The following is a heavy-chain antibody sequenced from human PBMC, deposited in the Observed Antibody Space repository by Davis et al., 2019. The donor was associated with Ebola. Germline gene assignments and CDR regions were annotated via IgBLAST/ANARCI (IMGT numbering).Heavy chain of an antibody. Sequence: MPSETLSLTCAVSGDSISSRNWWSWVRQSPGKGLEWIGEIYHSGSTNYNPSLKSRVTISVDMSKNQFSLRLTSVTAADTGMYYCARGDYAGSSFDYWGQGTLVTVSS. V-gene: IGHV4-4*02. CDR2: IYHSGST. D-gene: IGHD4-17*01. CDR1: GDSISSRNW. CDR3: ARGDYAGSSFDY. J-gene: IGHJ4*02.